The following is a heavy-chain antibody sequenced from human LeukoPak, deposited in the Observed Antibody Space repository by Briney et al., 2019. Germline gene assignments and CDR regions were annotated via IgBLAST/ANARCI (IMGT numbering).Heavy chain of an antibody. CDR2: ISGSGTGT. CDR1: GFTFSSYA. D-gene: IGHD2-15*01. J-gene: IGHJ4*02. CDR3: VKDESRVVAFDC. Sequence: GGSLRLSCAASGFTFSSYAMSWVRQAPGKGLEWVSTISGSGTGTFYADSVKGRFTISRDSFKNTLYLQMNRLRAEDTAVYYCVKDESRVVAFDCWGQGTLVTVSS. V-gene: IGHV3-23*01.